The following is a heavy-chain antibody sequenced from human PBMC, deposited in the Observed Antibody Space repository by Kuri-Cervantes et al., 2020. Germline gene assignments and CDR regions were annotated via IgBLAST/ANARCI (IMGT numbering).Heavy chain of an antibody. CDR1: GFTFSSYA. D-gene: IGHD2-21*02. J-gene: IGHJ6*02. CDR2: ISGSGGST. V-gene: IGHV3-23*01. Sequence: GESLKISCAASGFTFSSYAMSWVRQAPGKGLEWVSAISGSGGSTYYADSVKGRFTISRDNAKNSLYLQMNSLRAEDTALYYCAKATYCGGDCYSVWGYGMDVWGQGTTVTVSS. CDR3: AKATYCGGDCYSVWGYGMDV.